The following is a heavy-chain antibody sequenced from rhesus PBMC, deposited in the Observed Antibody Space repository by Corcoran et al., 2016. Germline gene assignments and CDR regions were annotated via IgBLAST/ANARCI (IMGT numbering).Heavy chain of an antibody. V-gene: IGHV3-37*01. J-gene: IGHJ4*01. Sequence: EVQLVESGGGLVQPGGSLRLSCAASGFTFRDNYMDWVRHAPGKGLEWVSSISCSSSSTYYPDSVKGRFTISRDNAKNTLYLQMNSPRAEDTAVYYCAREDSYSYFDYWGQGVLVTVSS. CDR2: ISCSSSST. CDR3: AREDSYSYFDY. CDR1: GFTFRDNY. D-gene: IGHD5-36*02.